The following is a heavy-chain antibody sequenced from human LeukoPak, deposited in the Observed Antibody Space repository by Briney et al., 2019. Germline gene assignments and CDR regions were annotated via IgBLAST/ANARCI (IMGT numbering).Heavy chain of an antibody. D-gene: IGHD6-13*01. Sequence: SETLSLTCAVYGGSFSGYYWSWIRQPPGKGLEWIGEINHSGSTNYNPSLKSRVTISVDTSKNQFSLKLSSVTAADTAVYYCARGPPLYSSSWKPTRTPRYFDYWGQGTLVTVSS. J-gene: IGHJ4*02. CDR1: GGSFSGYY. CDR3: ARGPPLYSSSWKPTRTPRYFDY. CDR2: INHSGST. V-gene: IGHV4-34*01.